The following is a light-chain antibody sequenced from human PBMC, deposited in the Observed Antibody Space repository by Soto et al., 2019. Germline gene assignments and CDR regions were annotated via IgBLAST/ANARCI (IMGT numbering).Light chain of an antibody. CDR3: QPCYMGWT. CDR2: DAS. CDR1: QSIGRF. V-gene: IGKV1-5*01. J-gene: IGKJ1*01. Sequence: DIQMTQSPSTLSASAGGRVTINCRASQSIGRFLAWYQHQPGKAPHLLIYDASTLESGVPSRFSVTGSGTEFTFSITSLKPEDFGTEDCQPCYMGWTFCPLTKVDI.